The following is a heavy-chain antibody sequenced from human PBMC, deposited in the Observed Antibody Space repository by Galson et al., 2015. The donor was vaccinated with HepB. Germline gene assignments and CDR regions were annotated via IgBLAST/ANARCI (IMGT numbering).Heavy chain of an antibody. CDR2: IKSKTDGGTT. CDR3: TTDGTFSSVYYVNYYYYAMHG. CDR1: GFTFNNAW. J-gene: IGHJ6*02. V-gene: IGHV3-15*01. Sequence: SLRLSCAASGFTFNNAWMSWVRQAPGKGLEWVGRIKSKTDGGTTDYAAPVKGRFSISRDDSKNILYLQMNSLKTDDTAVHYCTTDGTFSSVYYVNYYYYAMHGWGQGTTVTVSS. D-gene: IGHD6-25*01.